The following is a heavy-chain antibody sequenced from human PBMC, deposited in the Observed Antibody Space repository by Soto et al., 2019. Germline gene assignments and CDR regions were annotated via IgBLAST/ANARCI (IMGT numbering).Heavy chain of an antibody. CDR2: ISGNGSDT. J-gene: IGHJ4*02. V-gene: IGHV3-23*02. Sequence: EVQLLESGGDLVQPGGSLRLSCAASGFTLGTYSMSWVRRAPGKGLDWVSAISGNGSDTYLGDSVKGRFSISRDNSKNMLYLQMSSLRGEDTAIYYCARRVGTTGVFDFWGQGTRVIVSP. CDR1: GFTLGTYS. CDR3: ARRVGTTGVFDF. D-gene: IGHD1-26*01.